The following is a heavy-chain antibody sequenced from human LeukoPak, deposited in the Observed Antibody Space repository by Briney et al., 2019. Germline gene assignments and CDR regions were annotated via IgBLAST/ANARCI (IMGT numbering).Heavy chain of an antibody. CDR2: IYYSGST. CDR3: ARDQGRYYDGSGYLKGDLDAFDI. Sequence: SETLSLTCTVSGGAISSYYWSWIRQPPGKGLEWIGYIYYSGSTNYNPSLKSRVTISVDTSKNQFSLKLSSVTAADTAVYYCARDQGRYYDGSGYLKGDLDAFDIWGQGTMVTVSS. D-gene: IGHD3-22*01. V-gene: IGHV4-59*01. J-gene: IGHJ3*02. CDR1: GGAISSYY.